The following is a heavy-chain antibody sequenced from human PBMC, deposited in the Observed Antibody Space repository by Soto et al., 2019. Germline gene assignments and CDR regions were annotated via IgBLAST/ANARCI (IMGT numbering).Heavy chain of an antibody. CDR2: IYYSGST. Sequence: SETLSLTCTVSGGSISSGGYYWSWIRQHPGKGLEWIGYIYYSGSTYYNPSLKSRVTISVDTSKNQFSLKLSSVTAADTAVYYCARYFSGYDPLGSNWFDPWGQGTLVTVSS. CDR3: ARYFSGYDPLGSNWFDP. CDR1: GGSISSGGYY. J-gene: IGHJ5*02. D-gene: IGHD5-12*01. V-gene: IGHV4-31*03.